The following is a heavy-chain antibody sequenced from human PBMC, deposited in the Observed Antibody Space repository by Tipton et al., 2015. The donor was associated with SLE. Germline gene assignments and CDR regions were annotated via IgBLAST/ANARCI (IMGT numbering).Heavy chain of an antibody. Sequence: TLSLTCTVSGGSISNYYWRWVRQAPGKGLEWIGFMYERRSPKYNPSLKSRVTMSIDTSQNQISLRLTPVTAADTAVYYCASLGGPWGQGTRVTVSS. CDR3: ASLGGP. CDR2: MYERRSP. J-gene: IGHJ5*02. CDR1: GGSISNYY. V-gene: IGHV4-59*08.